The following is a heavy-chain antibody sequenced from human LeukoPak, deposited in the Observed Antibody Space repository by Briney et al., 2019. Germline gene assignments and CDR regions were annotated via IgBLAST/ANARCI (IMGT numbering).Heavy chain of an antibody. Sequence: PSETLSLTCTVSGGSISRSRDYWGWIRQPPGKGLEWIGSIYYSGSTYYNPSLKSRVTISVDTSKNQFSLKLTSVTAADTAVYYCVRGSDWYDYWGQGTLVTVSS. V-gene: IGHV4-39*07. J-gene: IGHJ4*02. CDR2: IYYSGST. CDR1: GGSISRSRDY. D-gene: IGHD6-19*01. CDR3: VRGSDWYDY.